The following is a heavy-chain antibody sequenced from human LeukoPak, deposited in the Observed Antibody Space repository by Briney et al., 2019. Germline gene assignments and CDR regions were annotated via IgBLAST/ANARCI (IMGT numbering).Heavy chain of an antibody. J-gene: IGHJ4*02. V-gene: IGHV3-11*01. D-gene: IGHD3/OR15-3a*01. CDR2: ISSSGTTI. CDR3: AREERLRWTAY. Sequence: PGGSLRLSCAASGFTFSDYYMSWIRQAPGKGLEWLSYISSSGTTIQYADSVKGRFTFSRDNAKNSLYLQMNSLRAEDTAVYYCAREERLRWTAYWGQGTLVTVSS. CDR1: GFTFSDYY.